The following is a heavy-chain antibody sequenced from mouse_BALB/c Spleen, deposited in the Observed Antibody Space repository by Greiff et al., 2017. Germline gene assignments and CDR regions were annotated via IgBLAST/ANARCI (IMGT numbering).Heavy chain of an antibody. CDR3: AKQGYRYEAREE. CDR1: GFSLTSSG. J-gene: IGHJ4*01. D-gene: IGHD2-14*01. CDR2: IWADGST. V-gene: IGHV2-3*01. Sequence: VQLHPSGPGLVAPSQCLSITCTVSGFSLTSSGVSWVRQPPGKGLEWLGVIWADGSTNYHSALISRLSISKDNSKSQVFLILNSLQTDDTATYYCAKQGYRYEAREEWGEGTTGT.